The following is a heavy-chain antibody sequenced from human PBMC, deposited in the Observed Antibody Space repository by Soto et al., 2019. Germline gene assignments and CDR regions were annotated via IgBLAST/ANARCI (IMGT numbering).Heavy chain of an antibody. CDR3: AQSPTAVTTASY. CDR2: ISSDGGAT. J-gene: IGHJ4*02. CDR1: GFTFGTYA. D-gene: IGHD4-17*01. V-gene: IGHV3-23*01. Sequence: PGGSLRLSCAASGFTFGTYAMSWVRQAPGKGLEWVSAISSDGGATYYADSVKGRFTISRDNSKSTLYLQMNSLRADDTAIYYCAQSPTAVTTASYWGQGTLVTVSS.